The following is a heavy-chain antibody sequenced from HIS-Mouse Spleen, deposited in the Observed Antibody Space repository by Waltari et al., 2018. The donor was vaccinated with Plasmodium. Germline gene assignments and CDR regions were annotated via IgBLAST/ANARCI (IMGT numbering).Heavy chain of an antibody. J-gene: IGHJ5*02. CDR2: IYSSGRT. Sequence: QVQLQESGPGLVKPSQTLSLTCPVSGGSISSGAYYWSWIRQHPGKGLEWIGYIYSSGRTSYNPSRKRRVAISVDTSKNQFSLNLSAVTAADTAVYYCVQWVGNWFDPWGQGTLVTVSS. CDR3: VQWVGNWFDP. V-gene: IGHV4-31*03. CDR1: GGSISSGAYY. D-gene: IGHD1-26*01.